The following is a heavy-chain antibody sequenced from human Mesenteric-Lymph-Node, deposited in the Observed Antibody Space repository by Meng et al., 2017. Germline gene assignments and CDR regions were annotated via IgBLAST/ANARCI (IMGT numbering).Heavy chain of an antibody. J-gene: IGHJ4*02. Sequence: QWLLVEPGPALVKPSGTLSLRSAVSGGSLRSRTWWSWVRQPPGKGLEWIGEIYHSGSTNYNPSLKSRVTISVDESKNQFSLRLSSVTAADTAVYYCARVGAYCGGDCYHPRWGQGTLVTVSS. CDR3: ARVGAYCGGDCYHPR. D-gene: IGHD2-21*02. CDR1: GGSLRSRTW. V-gene: IGHV4-4*02. CDR2: IYHSGST.